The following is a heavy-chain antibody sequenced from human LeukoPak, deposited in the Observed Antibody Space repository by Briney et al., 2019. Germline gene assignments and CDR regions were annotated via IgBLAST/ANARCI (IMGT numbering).Heavy chain of an antibody. Sequence: ASVKVSCKASGYTFTSYGISWVRQAPGQGLEWMGWISDYNGNTNYAQKFQGRVTMTEDTSTDTAYMELSSLRSEDTAVYYCATVRGAVAGSTNHYYYYYYMDVWGKGTTVTVSS. CDR1: GYTFTSYG. D-gene: IGHD6-19*01. V-gene: IGHV1-18*01. J-gene: IGHJ6*03. CDR2: ISDYNGNT. CDR3: ATVRGAVAGSTNHYYYYYYMDV.